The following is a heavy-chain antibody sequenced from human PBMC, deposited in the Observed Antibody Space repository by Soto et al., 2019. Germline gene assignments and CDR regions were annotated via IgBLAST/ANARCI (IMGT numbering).Heavy chain of an antibody. CDR1: GGSFSGYY. CDR2: INHSGST. V-gene: IGHV4-34*01. D-gene: IGHD3-16*01. Sequence: PSETLSLTCAVYGGSFSGYYWSWIRQPPGKGLEWIGEINHSGSTNYNPSLKSRVTISVDTSKNQFSLKLSSVTAADTAVYYCARGQFTDRIPWYYYYYMDVWGKGTTVTVSS. CDR3: ARGQFTDRIPWYYYYYMDV. J-gene: IGHJ6*03.